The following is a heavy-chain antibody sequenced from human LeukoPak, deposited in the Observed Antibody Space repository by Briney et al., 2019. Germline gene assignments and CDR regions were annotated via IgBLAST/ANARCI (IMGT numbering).Heavy chain of an antibody. J-gene: IGHJ4*02. CDR3: AKVNGSGSYYG. Sequence: GGSLRLSCAASGFTFSSYGMSWVRQAPGKGLEWVPAISGSGGSTYYADSVKGRFTISRDNSKNTLYLQMNSLRAEDTAVYYCAKVNGSGSYYGRGQGTLVTVSS. CDR2: ISGSGGST. V-gene: IGHV3-23*01. CDR1: GFTFSSYG. D-gene: IGHD3-10*01.